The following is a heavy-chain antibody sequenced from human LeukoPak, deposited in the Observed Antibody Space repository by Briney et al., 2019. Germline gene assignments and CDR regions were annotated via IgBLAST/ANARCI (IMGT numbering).Heavy chain of an antibody. CDR3: AKDIGSDILTGFDY. CDR1: GFTFSNYW. J-gene: IGHJ4*02. Sequence: GGSLRLSCAASGFTFSNYWMHWVRQAPGKGLEWVSGISWNSGSIGYADSVKGRFTISRDNAKNSLYLQMNSLRAEDTALYYCAKDIGSDILTGFDYWGQGTLVTVSS. CDR2: ISWNSGSI. D-gene: IGHD3-9*01. V-gene: IGHV3-9*01.